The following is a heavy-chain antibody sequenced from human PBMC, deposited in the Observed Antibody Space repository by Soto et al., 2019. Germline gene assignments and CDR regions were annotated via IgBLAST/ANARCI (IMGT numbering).Heavy chain of an antibody. CDR1: GYNFAGYW. D-gene: IGHD3-3*01. CDR3: ARGGVSTRTFDY. CDR2: IYPSDSDT. J-gene: IGHJ4*02. Sequence: GESLKISWKGSGYNFAGYWIAWVRQMPGKGLELMGIIYPSDSDTRYRPSFQGQVTISADKSISSAYLQWSSLRASDTAMYYCARGGVSTRTFDYWGQGTPVTVSS. V-gene: IGHV5-51*01.